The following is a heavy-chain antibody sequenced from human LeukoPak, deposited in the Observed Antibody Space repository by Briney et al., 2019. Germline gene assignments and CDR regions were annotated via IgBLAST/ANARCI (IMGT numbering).Heavy chain of an antibody. V-gene: IGHV1-69*02. Sequence: SVKVSCKASGGTFSSYTISWVRQAPGQGLEWMGRISPILGIANYAQKFQGRVTITADKSTSTAYMELSSLRSEDTAVYYCARGVYCSSTSCYGSLFDYWGQGTLVTVSS. D-gene: IGHD2-2*01. CDR1: GGTFSSYT. J-gene: IGHJ4*02. CDR3: ARGVYCSSTSCYGSLFDY. CDR2: ISPILGIA.